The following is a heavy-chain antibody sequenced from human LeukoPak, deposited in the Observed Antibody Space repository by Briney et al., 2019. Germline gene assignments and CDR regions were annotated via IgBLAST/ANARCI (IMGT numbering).Heavy chain of an antibody. CDR1: GYSISSGYF. Sequence: SETLSLTCNVSGYSISSGYFWGWIRQPPGKGLEWIGSIYHSGSTDSNPSLKSRVTISVDKSRNQFSLRLSSVTAADTAVYYCARVLTIRRSGFDIWGQGTMVTVSS. CDR2: IYHSGST. D-gene: IGHD3-3*01. CDR3: ARVLTIRRSGFDI. V-gene: IGHV4-38-2*02. J-gene: IGHJ3*02.